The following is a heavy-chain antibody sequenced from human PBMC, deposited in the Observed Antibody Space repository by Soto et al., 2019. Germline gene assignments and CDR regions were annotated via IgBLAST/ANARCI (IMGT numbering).Heavy chain of an antibody. V-gene: IGHV3-23*01. CDR2: ISGSGGST. CDR3: AKAMGRRYCSGGSCNVGMDV. J-gene: IGHJ6*02. D-gene: IGHD2-15*01. CDR1: GFTFSSYA. Sequence: GGSLRLSCAASGFTFSSYAMSWVRQAPGKGLEWVSAISGSGGSTYYADSVKGRFTISRDNSKNKLYLQMNSLRAEDTAVYYCAKAMGRRYCSGGSCNVGMDVWGQGTTVTVS.